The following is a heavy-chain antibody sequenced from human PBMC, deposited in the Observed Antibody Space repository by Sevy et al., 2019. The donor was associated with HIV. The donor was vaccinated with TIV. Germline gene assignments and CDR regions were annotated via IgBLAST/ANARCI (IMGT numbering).Heavy chain of an antibody. CDR3: AKVVVPADIDPFYYYAYGMDV. Sequence: GGSLRLSCAASGFTFSNYAINWVRQAPGKGLEWVSRISGSGDSTFYADSVKGRFTISRDNSKNTVHLQMNSLGVEATAVYYCAKVVVPADIDPFYYYAYGMDVWGQGTTVTVSS. D-gene: IGHD2-2*01. CDR2: ISGSGDST. CDR1: GFTFSNYA. V-gene: IGHV3-23*01. J-gene: IGHJ6*02.